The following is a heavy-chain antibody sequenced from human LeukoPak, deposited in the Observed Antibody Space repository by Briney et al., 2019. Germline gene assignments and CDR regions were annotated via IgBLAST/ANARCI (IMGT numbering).Heavy chain of an antibody. CDR2: ISSSSNTI. J-gene: IGHJ3*02. V-gene: IGHV3-11*04. CDR1: GFSFSDYY. D-gene: IGHD3-22*01. CDR3: ARDYYHSSGYYAFDI. Sequence: TGGSPRLSCAASGFSFSDYYMSWIRQAPGKGLEWVSNISSSSNTINYADSVKGRFTISRDNAKNSLYLQMNSLRAEDTAVYYCARDYYHSSGYYAFDIWGQGTMVTVSS.